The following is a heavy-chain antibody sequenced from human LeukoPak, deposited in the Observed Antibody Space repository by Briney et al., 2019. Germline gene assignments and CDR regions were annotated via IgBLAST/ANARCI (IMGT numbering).Heavy chain of an antibody. V-gene: IGHV4-34*01. CDR1: GGSFSGYY. CDR3: ARTLRTYYYDSSGYYHSGKGAFDI. CDR2: INHSGST. D-gene: IGHD3-22*01. J-gene: IGHJ3*02. Sequence: SETLSLTCAVYGGSFSGYYWSWIRQPPGKGLEWIGEINHSGSTNYNPSLKSRVTISVDTSKNQFSLKLSSVTAADTAVYYCARTLRTYYYDSSGYYHSGKGAFDIWGQGTMVTVSS.